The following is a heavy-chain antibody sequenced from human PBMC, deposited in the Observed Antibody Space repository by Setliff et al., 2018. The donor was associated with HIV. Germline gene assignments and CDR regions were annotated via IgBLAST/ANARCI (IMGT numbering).Heavy chain of an antibody. Sequence: PSETLSLTCTVSGGSISSRNYYWAWIRQHPGKGLEGIGTIYYSGTTHNDPSLNSRVIISVDTSKNQFSLRLNSVTAADTAVYYCARHSLGNIGDYIRIGAIDIWGQGTMVTVSS. CDR1: GGSISSRNYY. V-gene: IGHV4-39*01. J-gene: IGHJ3*02. CDR2: IYYSGTT. D-gene: IGHD4-17*01. CDR3: ARHSLGNIGDYIRIGAIDI.